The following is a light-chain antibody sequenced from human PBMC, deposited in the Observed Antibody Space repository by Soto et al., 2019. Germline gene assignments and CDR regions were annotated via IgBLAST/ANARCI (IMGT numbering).Light chain of an antibody. CDR2: WAS. CDR3: QQYHNFPLT. J-gene: IGKJ4*01. CDR1: QSVLYTSNNKNY. V-gene: IGKV4-1*01. Sequence: DIVMTQSPDSLAVSLGERATINCKSSQSVLYTSNNKNYLAWYQQRPGQPPKLLIYWASTRNSGVPDRFSGSGSGTDFSLTISSLQAEDVAVYYCQQYHNFPLTFGGGTKVEIK.